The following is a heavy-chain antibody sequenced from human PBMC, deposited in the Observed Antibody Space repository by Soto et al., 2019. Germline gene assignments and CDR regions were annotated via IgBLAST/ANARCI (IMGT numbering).Heavy chain of an antibody. J-gene: IGHJ4*02. CDR1: GGSFSGYY. V-gene: IGHV4-34*01. CDR3: ATIVGATTYDY. CDR2: ITPSGST. D-gene: IGHD1-26*01. Sequence: QVQLQQWGAGLLKPSETLSLTCAVYGGSFSGYYWSWIRQPPGKGLERIGEITPSGSTNYNPSLKSRVTISVDTSKNQFSLKLSSVSAADTAVYYCATIVGATTYDYWGQGTLVTVSS.